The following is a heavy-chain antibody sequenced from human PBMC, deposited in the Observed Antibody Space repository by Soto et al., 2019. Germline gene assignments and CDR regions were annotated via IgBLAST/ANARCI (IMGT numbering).Heavy chain of an antibody. CDR1: GFSLSTSGVG. J-gene: IGHJ6*02. CDR2: IYWDDDK. D-gene: IGHD3-10*01. V-gene: IGHV2-5*02. Sequence: QITLKESGPTLVKPTQTLTLTCTFSGFSLSTSGVGVGWIRQPPGKALEWLALIYWDDDKRYSPSLKSRLTITKDTSQNPVVLTMPNMDPVDTATYYCAHINPYGSGSYGPYYYYGMDVWGQGTTVTVSS. CDR3: AHINPYGSGSYGPYYYYGMDV.